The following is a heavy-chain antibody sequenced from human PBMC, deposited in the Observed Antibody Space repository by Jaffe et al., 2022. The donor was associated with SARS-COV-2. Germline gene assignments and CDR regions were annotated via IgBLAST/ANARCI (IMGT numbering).Heavy chain of an antibody. J-gene: IGHJ4*02. CDR2: IDGRGNT. CDR1: GYTFTSYG. D-gene: IGHD1-26*01. Sequence: QVHLVQSGAEVKKPGASVKVSCKASGYTFTSYGINWVRQAPGQGLEWMGCIDGRGNTYFTQRFQGRVTLTTDTSTSAAYMELRSLRSDDTALYYCARDRQCNSPGDYWGQGTLVTVSS. CDR3: ARDRQCNSPGDY. V-gene: IGHV1-18*01.